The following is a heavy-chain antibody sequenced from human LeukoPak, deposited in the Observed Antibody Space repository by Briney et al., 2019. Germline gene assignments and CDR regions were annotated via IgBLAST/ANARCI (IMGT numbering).Heavy chain of an antibody. CDR2: ISSSSSYI. CDR3: ARDNKHYDFWSGYSPRYGMDV. CDR1: GFTFSSYS. D-gene: IGHD3-3*01. Sequence: PGGSLRLSCAASGFTFSSYSMNWVRQAPGKGLEWVSSISSSSSYIYDADSVKGRFTISRDNAKNSLYLQMNSLRAEDTAVYYCARDNKHYDFWSGYSPRYGMDVWGQGTTVTVSS. V-gene: IGHV3-21*01. J-gene: IGHJ6*02.